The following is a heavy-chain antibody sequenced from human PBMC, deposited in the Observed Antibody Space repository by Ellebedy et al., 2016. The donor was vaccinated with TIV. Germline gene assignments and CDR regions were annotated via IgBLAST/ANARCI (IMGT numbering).Heavy chain of an antibody. J-gene: IGHJ4*02. V-gene: IGHV4-34*01. CDR2: INRSGNT. CDR1: GGSFSGYY. D-gene: IGHD5-12*01. CDR3: ASVNGGYVDDH. Sequence: SETLSLXCAVYGGSFSGYYWSWIRQPPGKGLEWIGEINRSGNTNYNPSLKSRVTISVDTSKNQFSLKLTSVTAADTAVYYCASVNGGYVDDHWGQGTLVTVSS.